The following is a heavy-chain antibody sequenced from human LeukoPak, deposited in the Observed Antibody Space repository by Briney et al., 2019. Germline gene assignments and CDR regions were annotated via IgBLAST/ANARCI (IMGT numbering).Heavy chain of an antibody. D-gene: IGHD3-9*01. Sequence: GASVKVSCKASGGTFSSYAISWVRQAPGQGLEWVGGIIPIFGTANYAQKFQGRVTITADEPTSTAYMELSSLRSEDTAVYYCARAAGTIFVTHSPMRWDLDYWGQGTLVTVSS. CDR3: ARAAGTIFVTHSPMRWDLDY. CDR1: GGTFSSYA. J-gene: IGHJ4*02. V-gene: IGHV1-69*13. CDR2: IIPIFGTA.